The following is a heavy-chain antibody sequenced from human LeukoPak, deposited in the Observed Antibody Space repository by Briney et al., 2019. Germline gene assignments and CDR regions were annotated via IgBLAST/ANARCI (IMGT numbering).Heavy chain of an antibody. D-gene: IGHD6-19*01. J-gene: IGHJ4*02. CDR1: GFTFSGSA. Sequence: GGYLKLSCAASGFTFSGSAMHWVRQASGKGLEWVGRIRSKANSYATAYAASVKGRFTISRDDSKNTAYLQMNSLKTEDTAVYYCTSGIAVAGSETFDYWGQGTLVTVSS. V-gene: IGHV3-73*01. CDR2: IRSKANSYAT. CDR3: TSGIAVAGSETFDY.